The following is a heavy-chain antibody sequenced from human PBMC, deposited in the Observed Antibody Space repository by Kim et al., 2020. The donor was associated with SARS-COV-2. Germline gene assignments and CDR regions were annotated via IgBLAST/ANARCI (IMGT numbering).Heavy chain of an antibody. CDR3: ARVERRGTLGNYRTGKFDY. CDR1: GDSINPYY. J-gene: IGHJ4*02. CDR2: VHYKGST. Sequence: SETLSLTCTVSGDSINPYYWSWIRQPPGKGLEWIGYVHYKGSTNYNPSLESRVTISMDTSKNEFSLKLNSVTAADTAIYYCARVERRGTLGNYRTGKFDYWGQGSLVTVSS. D-gene: IGHD3-10*01. V-gene: IGHV4-59*13.